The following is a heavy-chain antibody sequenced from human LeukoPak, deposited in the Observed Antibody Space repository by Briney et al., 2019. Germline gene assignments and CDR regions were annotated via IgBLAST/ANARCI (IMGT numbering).Heavy chain of an antibody. CDR1: GFTFSSYG. D-gene: IGHD6-13*01. CDR2: ISGSGGST. Sequence: PGGSLRLSCAASGFTFSSYGMSWVRQAPGKGLEWVSAISGSGGSTYYADSVKGRFTISRDNSKNTLYLQMNSLRAEDTAVYYCARERVFSSWYLEAFDIWGQGTMVTVSS. CDR3: ARERVFSSWYLEAFDI. J-gene: IGHJ3*02. V-gene: IGHV3-23*01.